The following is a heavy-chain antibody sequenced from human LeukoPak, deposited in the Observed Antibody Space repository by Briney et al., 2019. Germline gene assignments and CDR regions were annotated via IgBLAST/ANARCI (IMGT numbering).Heavy chain of an antibody. V-gene: IGHV4-30-4*08. Sequence: PSQTLSLTCTVSGCSISSGDYYWCWIRQPPGKGLEWSGYIYYSGSTYYNSSLKSRVTISVDTSKNQFSLKLSSVTAADTAVYYCASPRARGGSYPFDYWGQGTLVTVSS. CDR2: IYYSGST. D-gene: IGHD1-26*01. CDR3: ASPRARGGSYPFDY. J-gene: IGHJ4*02. CDR1: GCSISSGDYY.